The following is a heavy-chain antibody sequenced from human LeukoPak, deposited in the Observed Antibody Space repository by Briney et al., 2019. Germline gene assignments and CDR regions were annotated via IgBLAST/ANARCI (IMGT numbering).Heavy chain of an antibody. D-gene: IGHD2-8*01. V-gene: IGHV4-59*01. CDR2: IYHSGST. J-gene: IGHJ4*02. CDR3: ARGVSQTDY. Sequence: SETLFLTCAVYVGSFSDYYWNWIRQPPGKGLEWIGYIYHSGSTNYNPSLKSRVTISGDTSKNQFSLKLRSVTAADTAVYYCARGVSQTDYWGQGALVTVSS. CDR1: VGSFSDYY.